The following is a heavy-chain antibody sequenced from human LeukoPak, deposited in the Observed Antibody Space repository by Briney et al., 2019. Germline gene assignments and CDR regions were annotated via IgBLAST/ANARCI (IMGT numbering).Heavy chain of an antibody. CDR2: IRSKAYGGTT. Sequence: PGGSLRLSCTASGFTFGDYAMSWVRQAPGKGLEWVGFIRSKAYGGTTEYAASVKGRFTISRDDSKSIAYLQMNSLKTGDTAVYYCTREGVLWFGEPYYFDYWGQGTLVTVSS. V-gene: IGHV3-49*04. J-gene: IGHJ4*02. CDR1: GFTFGDYA. D-gene: IGHD3-10*01. CDR3: TREGVLWFGEPYYFDY.